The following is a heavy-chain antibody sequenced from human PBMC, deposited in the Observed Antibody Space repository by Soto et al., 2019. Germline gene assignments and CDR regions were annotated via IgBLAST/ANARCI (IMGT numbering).Heavy chain of an antibody. V-gene: IGHV3-7*01. D-gene: IGHD6-13*01. Sequence: EVQLVESGGGLVQPGGSLRLSCAASGFTFSSYWMSWVRQAPGKGLEWVANIKQDGSEKYYVDSVKGRFTISRDNAKNSLYLHMNSLRAEDTAVYYCACIAAAGTDDFDYWGQGTLVTVSS. CDR1: GFTFSSYW. J-gene: IGHJ4*02. CDR3: ACIAAAGTDDFDY. CDR2: IKQDGSEK.